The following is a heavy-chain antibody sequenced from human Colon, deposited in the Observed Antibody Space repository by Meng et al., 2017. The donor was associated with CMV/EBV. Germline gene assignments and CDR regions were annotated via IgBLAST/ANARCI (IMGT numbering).Heavy chain of an antibody. CDR1: GFTFTGHY. Sequence: QVQVGQSVPGVKEPGASVKVSCKASGFTFTGHYMHWVRQAPGQGLEWMGWIDANSGGTNYAQKFQGRLTMTRDTSISTVYMELNRLRSDDTAVYFCARDGIRGVFFFDYWGQGTLVTVSS. V-gene: IGHV1-2*02. D-gene: IGHD1-14*01. J-gene: IGHJ4*02. CDR2: IDANSGGT. CDR3: ARDGIRGVFFFDY.